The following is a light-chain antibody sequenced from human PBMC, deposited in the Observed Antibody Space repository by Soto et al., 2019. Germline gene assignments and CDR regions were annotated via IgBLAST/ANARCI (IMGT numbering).Light chain of an antibody. CDR1: NIESRN. Sequence: SYELTQPLSVSVALGQTARITCGGNNIESRNVHWYQQRPGQAPGLVIYRDINRPSGIPERFSGSNSGNTATLTITRAQAGDEADYYCQVWDSTTVFGGGTKVTVL. V-gene: IGLV3-9*01. J-gene: IGLJ3*02. CDR3: QVWDSTTV. CDR2: RDI.